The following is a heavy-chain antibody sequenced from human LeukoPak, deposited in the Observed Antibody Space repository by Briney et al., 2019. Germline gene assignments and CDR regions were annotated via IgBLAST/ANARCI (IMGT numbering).Heavy chain of an antibody. D-gene: IGHD5-18*01. CDR1: GGSISSSSYY. J-gene: IGHJ4*02. Sequence: PSETLSLTCTVSGGSISSSSYYWGWIRQPPGKRLEWIGSIYYSGSTYYNPSLKSRVTISVDTSKNQFSLKLSSVTAADTAVYYCARSPQLWLNFDYWGQGTLVTVSS. CDR3: ARSPQLWLNFDY. CDR2: IYYSGST. V-gene: IGHV4-39*07.